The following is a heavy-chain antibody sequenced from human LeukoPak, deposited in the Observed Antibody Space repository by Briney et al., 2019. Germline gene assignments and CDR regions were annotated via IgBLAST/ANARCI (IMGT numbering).Heavy chain of an antibody. Sequence: GGSLRLSCAASGFTISSYEMNWVRQAPGQGLKWVSYISSSGSITYYADSVKGRFTISRDNAKNSLYLQMNSLRAEDTAVYYCVREGGLNYGTRWGQGTLVTVSS. D-gene: IGHD5-18*01. CDR2: ISSSGSIT. CDR1: GFTISSYE. V-gene: IGHV3-48*03. CDR3: VREGGLNYGTR. J-gene: IGHJ4*02.